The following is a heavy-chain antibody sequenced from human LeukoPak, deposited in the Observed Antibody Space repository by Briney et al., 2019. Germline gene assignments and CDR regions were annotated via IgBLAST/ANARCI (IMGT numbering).Heavy chain of an antibody. D-gene: IGHD1-26*01. CDR1: GFTFSTYG. Sequence: GRSLRLSCAASGFTFSTYGIHWVRQAPGKGLEWVAVISYDGSNKYYADSVKGRFTISRDNSKNTLYLQMNSLRAEDTAVYYCARDRRELSDFDYWGQGTLVTVSS. CDR2: ISYDGSNK. CDR3: ARDRRELSDFDY. J-gene: IGHJ4*02. V-gene: IGHV3-30*03.